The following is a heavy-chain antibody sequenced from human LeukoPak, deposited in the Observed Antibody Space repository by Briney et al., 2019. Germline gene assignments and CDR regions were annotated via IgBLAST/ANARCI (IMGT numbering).Heavy chain of an antibody. J-gene: IGHJ4*02. CDR3: AIGFGELLGVRTHIDY. CDR1: GGTFSSYA. Sequence: ASVKVSCKASGGTFSSYAISWVRQAPGQGLEWMEGIIPIFGTANYAQKFQGRVTITADESTSTAYVELSSLRSEDTAVYYCAIGFGELLGVRTHIDYWGQGTLVTVSS. V-gene: IGHV1-69*13. CDR2: IIPIFGTA. D-gene: IGHD3-10*01.